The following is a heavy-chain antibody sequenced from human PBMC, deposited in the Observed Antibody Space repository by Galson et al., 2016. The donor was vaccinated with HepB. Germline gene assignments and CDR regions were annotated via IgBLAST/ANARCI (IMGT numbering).Heavy chain of an antibody. CDR2: SFHTGRS. D-gene: IGHD1/OR15-1a*01. V-gene: IGHV4-38-2*01. J-gene: IGHJ4*02. Sequence: ETLSLTCSVSGYSITGGYYWGWIRQSPERGLEWIGHSFHTGRSYYNPSLRSRATVSVDTSTNTFSLNLTSVTVADTAMYYYARNFGGVVASGTGDFDAWGQGTLVIVSS. CDR3: ARNFGGVVASGTGDFDA. CDR1: GYSITGGYY.